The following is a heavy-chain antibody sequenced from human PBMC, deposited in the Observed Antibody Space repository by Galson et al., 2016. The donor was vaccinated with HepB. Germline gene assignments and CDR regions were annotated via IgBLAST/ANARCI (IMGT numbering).Heavy chain of an antibody. Sequence: SLRLYCAASGFIFSRYSMNWVRQAPGKGLEWVSYIVSGSDTIYYADSVKGRFTISRDNPQHTVHLQMDSLRAEAPALYYCATSNSYGYVHWGQGALVTVSS. V-gene: IGHV3-48*04. CDR1: GFIFSRYS. J-gene: IGHJ4*02. CDR2: IVSGSDTI. CDR3: ATSNSYGYVH. D-gene: IGHD5-18*01.